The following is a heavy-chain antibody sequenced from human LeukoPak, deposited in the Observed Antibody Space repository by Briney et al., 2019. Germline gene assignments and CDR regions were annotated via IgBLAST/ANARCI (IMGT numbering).Heavy chain of an antibody. J-gene: IGHJ3*02. V-gene: IGHV4-4*02. Sequence: SETLSLTCAVSGGSISSSNWWSWVRQPPGKGREGIGYIYYNGTTKYNPSLKSRVTISVDTSKNQFSLRLSSVTAADAAVYYCARGSRGDGAAFDIWGQGTMVTVPS. CDR1: GGSISSSNW. D-gene: IGHD5-24*01. CDR3: ARGSRGDGAAFDI. CDR2: IYYNGTT.